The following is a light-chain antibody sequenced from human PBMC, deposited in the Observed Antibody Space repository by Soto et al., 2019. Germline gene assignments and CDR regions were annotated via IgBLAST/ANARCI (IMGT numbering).Light chain of an antibody. Sequence: DIQISQSPATLSASVGDGVTITCRASQGISSWLAWYQQKPGKAPKLLIYDASNLETGVPSRFSGSGSGTDFTLTISGLEPDDFAIYYCQKRGNWPQFGQGTRLEI. CDR3: QKRGNWPQ. CDR2: DAS. J-gene: IGKJ5*01. V-gene: IGKV1-5*01. CDR1: QGISSW.